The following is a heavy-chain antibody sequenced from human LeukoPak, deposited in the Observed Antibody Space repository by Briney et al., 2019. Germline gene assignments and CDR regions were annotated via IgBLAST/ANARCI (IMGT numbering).Heavy chain of an antibody. CDR2: INPNSGGT. CDR1: GYTFTGYY. D-gene: IGHD3-22*01. Sequence: ASVKVSCKASGYTFTGYYMHWVRQAPGQGLEWMGRINPNSGGTNYAQKFQGRVTMTRDTSISTAYMELSRLRSDDTAVYYCAKAVYYDSSGYGYRYFDLWGRGTLVTVSS. V-gene: IGHV1-2*06. J-gene: IGHJ2*01. CDR3: AKAVYYDSSGYGYRYFDL.